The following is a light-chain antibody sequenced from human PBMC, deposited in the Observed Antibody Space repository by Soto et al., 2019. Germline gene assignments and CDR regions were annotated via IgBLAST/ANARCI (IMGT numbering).Light chain of an antibody. CDR2: SAS. Sequence: DIQMTQSPSSVSASVGDRVTITCRASQDISTNLVWYQQRPGKAPKLLIFSASTLQSGVPSRFSGTGSGTDFTLTITSLQPEDFASYYCQQANTFPLAFGQGTKVAI. CDR3: QQANTFPLA. V-gene: IGKV1-12*01. CDR1: QDISTN. J-gene: IGKJ1*01.